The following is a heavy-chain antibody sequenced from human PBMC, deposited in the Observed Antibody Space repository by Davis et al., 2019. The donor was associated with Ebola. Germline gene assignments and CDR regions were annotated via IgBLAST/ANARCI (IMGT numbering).Heavy chain of an antibody. Sequence: GGSLRLSCAASRFTFSSYAMSWVRQAPGKGLEWVSSVTSDGTAYYADSVKGRFTVFRDNYKNTLFLQMNSLRAEDTAIYYCAKAGISIFGVVQWYFDLWGRGTFVTV. V-gene: IGHV3-23*01. J-gene: IGHJ2*01. D-gene: IGHD3-3*01. CDR1: RFTFSSYA. CDR3: AKAGISIFGVVQWYFDL. CDR2: VTSDGTA.